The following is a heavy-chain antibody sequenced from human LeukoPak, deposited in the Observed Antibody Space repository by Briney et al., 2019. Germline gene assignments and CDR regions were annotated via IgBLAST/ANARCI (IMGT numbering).Heavy chain of an antibody. Sequence: GGSLRLSCAASGFTFNTYTMNWVRRAPGKGLEWVSGIGPSGDRTYYVDSVKGRFTISRDNSKNTVYLQMSSLRADDTAVYYCAKDSGWILFDDWGQGTLVTVSS. V-gene: IGHV3-23*01. D-gene: IGHD2-2*03. J-gene: IGHJ4*02. CDR3: AKDSGWILFDD. CDR1: GFTFNTYT. CDR2: IGPSGDRT.